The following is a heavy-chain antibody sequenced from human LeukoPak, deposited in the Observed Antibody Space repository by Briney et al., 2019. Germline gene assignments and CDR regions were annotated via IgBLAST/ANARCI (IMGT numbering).Heavy chain of an antibody. D-gene: IGHD3-10*01. CDR3: ARIPVRGLWFGEFKIDY. Sequence: GGSLRLSCAASGFTFSSYSMNRVRQAPGKGLEWVSSISSSSSYIYYADSVKGRFTISRDNAKNSLYLQMNSLRAEDTAVYYCARIPVRGLWFGEFKIDYWGQGTLVTVSS. CDR2: ISSSSSYI. CDR1: GFTFSSYS. V-gene: IGHV3-21*01. J-gene: IGHJ4*02.